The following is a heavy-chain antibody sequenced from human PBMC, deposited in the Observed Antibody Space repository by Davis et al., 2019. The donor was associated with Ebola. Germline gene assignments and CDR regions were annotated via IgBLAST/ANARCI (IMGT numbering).Heavy chain of an antibody. D-gene: IGHD2-2*01. Sequence: SETLSLTCNVSGGSISSGSYYWSWVRQPAGKGLEWIGRIYSSGSTNYNPSLKSRLTMSVDTSKNQFSLTLTSVTAADTAFYYCARFSPSRSTSCYFFDPWGQGTLVTVSS. CDR3: ARFSPSRSTSCYFFDP. V-gene: IGHV4-61*02. J-gene: IGHJ5*02. CDR1: GGSISSGSYY. CDR2: IYSSGST.